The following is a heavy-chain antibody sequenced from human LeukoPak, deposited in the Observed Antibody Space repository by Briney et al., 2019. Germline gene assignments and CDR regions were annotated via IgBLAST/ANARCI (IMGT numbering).Heavy chain of an antibody. CDR3: ARAGPRVVAAMGYYFDS. D-gene: IGHD2-15*01. CDR1: GGSISSYY. V-gene: IGHV4-59*01. Sequence: KSSETLSLTCTVSGGSISSYYWSWIRQPPGKGLEWIGYIYYSGSTNYNPSLESRVTISVDTSKNQFSLKLNSVTAADTAVYYCARAGPRVVAAMGYYFDSWGQGTLVTVSS. CDR2: IYYSGST. J-gene: IGHJ4*02.